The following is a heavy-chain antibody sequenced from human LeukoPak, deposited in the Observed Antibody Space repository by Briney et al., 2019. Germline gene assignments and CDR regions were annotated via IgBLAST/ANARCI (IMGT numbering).Heavy chain of an antibody. CDR1: GFTFSNSG. CDR3: ARDDSSSWYSDAFDI. J-gene: IGHJ3*02. D-gene: IGHD6-13*01. CDR2: ISGSGSST. V-gene: IGHV3-23*01. Sequence: GGSLRLSCVASGFTFSNSGMSWVRQAPGKGLEWVSSISGSGSSTHYADSVKGRFTISRDNAKNSLYLQMNSLRAEDTAVYYCARDDSSSWYSDAFDIWGQGTMVTVSS.